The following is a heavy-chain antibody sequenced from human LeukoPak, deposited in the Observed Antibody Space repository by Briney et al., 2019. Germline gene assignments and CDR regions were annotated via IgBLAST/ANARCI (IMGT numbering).Heavy chain of an antibody. J-gene: IGHJ2*01. D-gene: IGHD1-14*01. CDR2: VYSSGST. Sequence: SETLSLTCTVSGGSLSNYYWSWVRQPAGKGLEWIGRVYSSGSTIYNPSLKSRLTMSLDTSKNQFSLKLSSVTAADTAVYYCAREDRDFPHWYFDLWGRGTLVTVSS. V-gene: IGHV4-4*07. CDR1: GGSLSNYY. CDR3: AREDRDFPHWYFDL.